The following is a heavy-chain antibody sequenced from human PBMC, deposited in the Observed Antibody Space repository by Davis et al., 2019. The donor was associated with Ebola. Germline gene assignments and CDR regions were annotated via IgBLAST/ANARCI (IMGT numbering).Heavy chain of an antibody. J-gene: IGHJ6*02. Sequence: SETLSLTCAVSGGSISSSNWWSWVRQPPGKGLEWIGEIYHSGSTNYNPSLKSRVTISVDTSKNQFSLKLSSVTAADTAVYYCARGALYMVQGVIIAHYYYYGMDVWGQGTTVTVSS. D-gene: IGHD3-10*01. CDR1: GGSISSSNW. CDR3: ARGALYMVQGVIIAHYYYYGMDV. V-gene: IGHV4-4*02. CDR2: IYHSGST.